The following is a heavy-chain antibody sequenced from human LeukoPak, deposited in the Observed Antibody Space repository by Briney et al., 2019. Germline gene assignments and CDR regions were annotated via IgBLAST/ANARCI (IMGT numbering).Heavy chain of an antibody. CDR2: ISSSSSTI. CDR1: GFTFSSYG. D-gene: IGHD6-13*01. Sequence: PGGSLRLSCAASGFTFSSYGMSWVRQAPGKGLEWVSYISSSSSTIYYADSVKGRSTISRDNSKNTLYLQMNSLRAEDTAVYYCAKDGAAAVLFAFDYYYYYYMDVWGKGTTVTVSS. V-gene: IGHV3-23*01. CDR3: AKDGAAAVLFAFDYYYYYYMDV. J-gene: IGHJ6*03.